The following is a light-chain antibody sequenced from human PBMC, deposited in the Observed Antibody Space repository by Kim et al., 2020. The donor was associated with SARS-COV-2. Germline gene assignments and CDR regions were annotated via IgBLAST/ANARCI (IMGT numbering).Light chain of an antibody. CDR2: EDN. J-gene: IGLJ3*02. CDR3: QSYDSSNQV. Sequence: KTVSISCTRSSGSIASNYVQWYQQRPGSSPPTVIYEDNQRPSGVPDRFSGSIDSSSNSASLTISGLKTEDEADYYCQSYDSSNQVFGGGTQLTVL. V-gene: IGLV6-57*01. CDR1: SGSIASNY.